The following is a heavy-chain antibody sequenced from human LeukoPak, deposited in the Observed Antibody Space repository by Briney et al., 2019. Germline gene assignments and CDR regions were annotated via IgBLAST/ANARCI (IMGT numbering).Heavy chain of an antibody. J-gene: IGHJ4*02. D-gene: IGHD1-26*01. CDR1: GFTFSSYA. Sequence: GGSLRLSCAASGFTFSSYAMSWFRRAPGRGREWFSAISGSGGSTYYADSVKGRFTISRDNSKNTLYLQMNSLRAEDTAVYYCARHRSDGTYPLDYWGQGALVTVSS. CDR2: ISGSGGST. V-gene: IGHV3-23*01. CDR3: ARHRSDGTYPLDY.